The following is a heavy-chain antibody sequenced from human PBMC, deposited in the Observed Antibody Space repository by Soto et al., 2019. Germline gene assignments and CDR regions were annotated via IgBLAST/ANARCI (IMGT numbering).Heavy chain of an antibody. J-gene: IGHJ6*02. V-gene: IGHV4-34*01. CDR2: INHSGST. D-gene: IGHD3-10*01. CDR3: ASNPGYYYGSGSYSGQYDYYGIDV. Sequence: SETLSLTCAVYGGSFSGYYWSWIRQPPGKGLEWIGEINHSGSTNYNPSLKSRVTISVDTSKNQFSLKLSSVTAADTAVYYCASNPGYYYGSGSYSGQYDYYGIDVWGQGTTVTVSS. CDR1: GGSFSGYY.